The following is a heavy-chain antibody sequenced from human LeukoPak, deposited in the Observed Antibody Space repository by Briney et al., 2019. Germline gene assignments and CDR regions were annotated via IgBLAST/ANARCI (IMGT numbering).Heavy chain of an antibody. CDR3: ARDRMEYSSGWKYYYYGMDV. D-gene: IGHD6-19*01. Sequence: GASVKVSSKASGGTFSSYAISWVRQAPGQGLEWMGRIIPILGIANYAQKFQGRVTITADKSTSTAYMELSSLRSEDTAVYYCARDRMEYSSGWKYYYYGMDVWGQGTTVTVSS. J-gene: IGHJ6*02. CDR1: GGTFSSYA. CDR2: IIPILGIA. V-gene: IGHV1-69*10.